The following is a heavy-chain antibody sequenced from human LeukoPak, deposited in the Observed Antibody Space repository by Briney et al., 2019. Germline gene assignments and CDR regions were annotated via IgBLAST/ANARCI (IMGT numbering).Heavy chain of an antibody. CDR3: ARDGGTYEIYYYDSSGYSIDY. Sequence: ASVKVSCKASGYTFTSYYMHWVRQAPGQGLEWMGIINPSGGSTSYAQKFQGRVTMTRDTSTSTVYMELSSLRSGDTAVYYCARDGGTYEIYYYDSSGYSIDYWGQGTLVTVSS. J-gene: IGHJ4*02. D-gene: IGHD3-22*01. CDR1: GYTFTSYY. CDR2: INPSGGST. V-gene: IGHV1-46*01.